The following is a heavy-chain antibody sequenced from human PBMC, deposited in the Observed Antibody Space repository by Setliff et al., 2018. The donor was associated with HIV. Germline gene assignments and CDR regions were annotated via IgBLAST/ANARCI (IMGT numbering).Heavy chain of an antibody. CDR1: GGSISSDY. D-gene: IGHD2-15*01. CDR3: ATGWRVDAFDI. J-gene: IGHJ3*02. V-gene: IGHV4-59*01. CDR2: IYYSGST. Sequence: PSETLSLTCTVSGGSISSDYWSWIRQPPGKGLEWIGYIYYSGSTNYNPSLRRRVTISVDTSKNQFSLKLSSVTAADTAVYYCATGWRVDAFDIWGQGTMVTVSS.